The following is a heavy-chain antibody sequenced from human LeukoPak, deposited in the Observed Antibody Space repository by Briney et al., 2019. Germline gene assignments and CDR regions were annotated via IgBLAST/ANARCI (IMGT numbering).Heavy chain of an antibody. D-gene: IGHD5-18*01. J-gene: IGHJ2*01. CDR2: IIPIFGTA. Sequence: SVKVSCKASGGTFSSYAISWVRQAPGQGLEWMGGIIPIFGTANYAQKFQGRVTITADESTSTAYMELSSLRSEDTAVYYCARTASRFHVDTAMIYWYFDLWGRGTLVTVSS. V-gene: IGHV1-69*01. CDR1: GGTFSSYA. CDR3: ARTASRFHVDTAMIYWYFDL.